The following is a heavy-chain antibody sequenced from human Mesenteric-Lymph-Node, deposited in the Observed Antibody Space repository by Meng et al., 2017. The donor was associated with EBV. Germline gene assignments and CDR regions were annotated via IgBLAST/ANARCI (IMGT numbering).Heavy chain of an antibody. J-gene: IGHJ3*02. CDR1: GGPISSSNW. Sequence: QVTLKESGPGLVKPSGSLSLTCAVSGGPISSSNWWSWVRQPPGKGLEWIGEIYHSGSTNYNPSLKSRVTISVDKSKNQFSLKLSSVTAADTAVYYCASLMVRGVIPDAFDIWGQGTMVTVSS. CDR3: ASLMVRGVIPDAFDI. CDR2: IYHSGST. D-gene: IGHD3-10*01. V-gene: IGHV4-4*02.